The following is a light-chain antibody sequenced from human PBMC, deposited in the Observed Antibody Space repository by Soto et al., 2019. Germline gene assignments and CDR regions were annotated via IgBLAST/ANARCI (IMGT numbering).Light chain of an antibody. J-gene: IGKJ1*01. V-gene: IGKV1-5*01. CDR1: QSISSW. CDR3: QHYNTYSPGT. Sequence: DIQMTQSASTLSASLGDRVTITWRASQSISSWLAWYQQKPGRGPKLLIYDASTWQSGVPSRFIGSGSGTEFTLTITSLQPDDFATYYCQHYNTYSPGTFGQGTKVDIK. CDR2: DAS.